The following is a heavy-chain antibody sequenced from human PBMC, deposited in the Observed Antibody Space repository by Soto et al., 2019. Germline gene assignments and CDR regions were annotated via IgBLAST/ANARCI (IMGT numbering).Heavy chain of an antibody. J-gene: IGHJ4*02. V-gene: IGHV3-48*02. CDR3: ARDDQWSFDY. Sequence: GGSLRLSCAASGFIFSNYAMNWVRQAPGKGLEWLSWVGRSSNTAYADSVKGRFTISRDNAKNSVYLQMNSLRDEDTAMYYCARDDQWSFDYWGQGALVTVSS. D-gene: IGHD2-8*01. CDR1: GFIFSNYA. CDR2: VGRSSNTA.